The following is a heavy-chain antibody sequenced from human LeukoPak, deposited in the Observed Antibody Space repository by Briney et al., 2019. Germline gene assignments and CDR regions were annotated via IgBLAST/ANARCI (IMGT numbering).Heavy chain of an antibody. J-gene: IGHJ5*02. V-gene: IGHV1-18*01. CDR3: AREAAAAGVLRFDP. CDR2: ISTYNGNT. D-gene: IGHD6-13*01. Sequence: ASVKVSCKTSGYTFTSDGITWVRQAPGQGLEWMGWISTYNGNTYYAQKFQGRATMTTDTSTKTGYMELRNLKSDDTAVYYCAREAAAAGVLRFDPWGQGTLVTVSS. CDR1: GYTFTSDG.